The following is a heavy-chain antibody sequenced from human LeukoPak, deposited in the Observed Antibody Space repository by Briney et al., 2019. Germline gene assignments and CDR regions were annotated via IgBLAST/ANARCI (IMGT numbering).Heavy chain of an antibody. D-gene: IGHD2-2*03. Sequence: GGSLRLSCAASAFTFSSYAMSWVRQAPGKGLEWVSAISGSGGSTYYADSVKGRFTISRDNSKNTLYLQMNSLRAEDTAVYYCAKLDREQMAFDIWGQGTMVTVSS. CDR3: AKLDREQMAFDI. CDR2: ISGSGGST. CDR1: AFTFSSYA. J-gene: IGHJ3*02. V-gene: IGHV3-23*01.